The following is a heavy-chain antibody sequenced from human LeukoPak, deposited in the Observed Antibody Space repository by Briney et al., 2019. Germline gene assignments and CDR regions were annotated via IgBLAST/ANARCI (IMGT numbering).Heavy chain of an antibody. D-gene: IGHD3-3*01. Sequence: GGSLRLSCAASGFTFSSYWMNWVRQAPGKGLEWVVNIKQDGSEKYYVDSVKGRFTISRDNSKNTLYLQMNSLRAEDTAVYYCAKASYYDFWSGYLGGFDPWGQGTLVTVPS. CDR3: AKASYYDFWSGYLGGFDP. CDR2: IKQDGSEK. V-gene: IGHV3-7*03. J-gene: IGHJ5*02. CDR1: GFTFSSYW.